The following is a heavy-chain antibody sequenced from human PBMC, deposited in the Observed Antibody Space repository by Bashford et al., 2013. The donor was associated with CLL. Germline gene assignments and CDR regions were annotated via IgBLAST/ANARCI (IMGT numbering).Heavy chain of an antibody. J-gene: IGHJ6*02. CDR3: ARGPMIVVVINPGEPYYYYYYGMDV. CDR1: GGSFSGYY. CDR2: INHSGST. D-gene: IGHD3-22*01. Sequence: SETLSLTCAVYGGSFSGYYWSWIRQPPGKGLEWIGEINHSGSTNYSPSLKSRVTISVDTSKNQFSLKLSSVTAADTAVYYCARGPMIVVVINPGEPYYYYYYGMDVWGQGTTVTVSS. V-gene: IGHV4-34*01.